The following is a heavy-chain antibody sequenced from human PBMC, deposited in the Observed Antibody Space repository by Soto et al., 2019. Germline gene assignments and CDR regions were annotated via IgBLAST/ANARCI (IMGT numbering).Heavy chain of an antibody. CDR2: IIPIVGTG. CDR3: ARVVILVPTASTHYYYPMDV. CDR1: GGTFSNYA. Sequence: QVQLVQSGAEVRKPGSSVTVSCKASGGTFSNYAISWVRQAPGQGLEWMGGIIPIVGTGSYAQQFQGRVTITADEPTTTAYMELSSLRFEDTAVYYCARVVILVPTASTHYYYPMDVWGPGTTVTVSS. V-gene: IGHV1-69*01. J-gene: IGHJ6*02. D-gene: IGHD2-2*01.